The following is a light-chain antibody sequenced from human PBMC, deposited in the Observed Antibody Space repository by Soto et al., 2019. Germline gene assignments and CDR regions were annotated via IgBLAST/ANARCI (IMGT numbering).Light chain of an antibody. CDR1: QSVSRSY. Sequence: EIVLTQSPGTLSLSPGERATLSCRASQSVSRSYLAWYQQKPGQAPRLLIYDASNRATGIPARFSGSGSGTDFTLTISSLEPEDFAVYFCQQRTDWLTFGGGTKVDIK. J-gene: IGKJ4*01. CDR3: QQRTDWLT. CDR2: DAS. V-gene: IGKV3D-20*02.